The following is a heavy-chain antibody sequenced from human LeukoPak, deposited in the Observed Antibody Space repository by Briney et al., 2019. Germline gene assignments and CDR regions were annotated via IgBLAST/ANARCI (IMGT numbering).Heavy chain of an antibody. CDR3: ARDRARTSAQLWPPDFDY. CDR1: RFTFSSST. V-gene: IGHV3-21*01. Sequence: PGGSLRLSCAASRFTFSSSTMNWVRQAPGKGLEWVSSISSSSSYIYYADSVKGRFTISRDNAKNSLYLQMNSLRAEDTAVYYCARDRARTSAQLWPPDFDYWGQGTLVTVSS. D-gene: IGHD5-18*01. J-gene: IGHJ4*02. CDR2: ISSSSSYI.